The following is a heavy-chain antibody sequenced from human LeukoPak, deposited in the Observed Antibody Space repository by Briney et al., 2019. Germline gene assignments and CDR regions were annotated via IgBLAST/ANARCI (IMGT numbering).Heavy chain of an antibody. CDR3: ARRRYYDGSGYLE. V-gene: IGHV4-39*01. J-gene: IGHJ1*01. CDR2: IYYSGRT. Sequence: SETLSLTCSVSGDSVSRSDSYWDWIRQPPGKGLEWIGTIYYSGRTYYSPSLKSRVTMSVDLSNNQFSLTLRSVTAADTALYYCARRRYYDGSGYLEWGQGTLLSVSS. CDR1: GDSVSRSDSY. D-gene: IGHD3-22*01.